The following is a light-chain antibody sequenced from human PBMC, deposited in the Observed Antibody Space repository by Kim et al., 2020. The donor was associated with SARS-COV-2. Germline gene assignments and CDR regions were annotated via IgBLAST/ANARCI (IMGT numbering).Light chain of an antibody. V-gene: IGLV1-44*01. CDR2: NNN. CDR3: ASWDDSLNGHV. J-gene: IGLJ1*01. Sequence: QPVLTQPPSASGTPGQRVTISCSGSSSNIGRNAVDWYQHLPGTAPKLLIYNNNQRPSGVPDRVSGSKSGTSASLAISGLQSEDEADYYCASWDDSLNGHVFGTGTKVTVL. CDR1: SSNIGRNA.